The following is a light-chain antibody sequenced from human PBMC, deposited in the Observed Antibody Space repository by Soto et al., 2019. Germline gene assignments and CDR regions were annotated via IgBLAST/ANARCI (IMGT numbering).Light chain of an antibody. J-gene: IGKJ1*01. Sequence: IQMTQSPSSLSASVGTRVTTTCQASQGIRNDLGWYQQKPGKAPKLLIYAASSLQSGVPSRFSGSGSGTDFTLTISSLQPEDFATYYCLQDYNYPWTFGQGTKVDIK. CDR1: QGIRND. V-gene: IGKV1-6*01. CDR3: LQDYNYPWT. CDR2: AAS.